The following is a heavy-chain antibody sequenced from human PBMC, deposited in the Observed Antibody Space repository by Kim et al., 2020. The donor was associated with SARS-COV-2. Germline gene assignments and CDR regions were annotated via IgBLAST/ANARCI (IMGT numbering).Heavy chain of an antibody. Sequence: NPPLKSRATISVDTSKTQFSLKLSSVTAADTAVYYCARHKELGYYYGMDVWGQGTTVTVSS. D-gene: IGHD3-10*01. V-gene: IGHV4-39*01. CDR3: ARHKELGYYYGMDV. J-gene: IGHJ6*02.